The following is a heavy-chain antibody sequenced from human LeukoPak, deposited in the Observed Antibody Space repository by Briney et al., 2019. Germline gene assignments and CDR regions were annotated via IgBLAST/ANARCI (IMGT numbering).Heavy chain of an antibody. V-gene: IGHV4-34*01. Sequence: PSETLSLTCAVYGGSFSGYYWSWIRQPPGKGLEWIGEINHSESTNYNPSLKSRVTISVDTSKNQFSLKLSSVTAADTAVYYCARGIKGRLWFGEARNPNWFDPWGQGTLVTVSS. D-gene: IGHD3-10*01. CDR1: GGSFSGYY. CDR2: INHSEST. CDR3: ARGIKGRLWFGEARNPNWFDP. J-gene: IGHJ5*02.